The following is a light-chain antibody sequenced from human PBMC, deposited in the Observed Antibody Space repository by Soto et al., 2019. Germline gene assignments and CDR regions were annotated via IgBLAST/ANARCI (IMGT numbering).Light chain of an antibody. J-gene: IGKJ1*01. Sequence: DIQMTQSPSSLSASVGDRVTITCRTSQPISDYLYWYQQKPGKAPTLLIYTASNLQSGVPSRFSGNGSGTHFTLTISTLQPEDCATYYCQQHYNTPRTFGQGTKVDIK. CDR1: QPISDY. CDR2: TAS. V-gene: IGKV1-39*01. CDR3: QQHYNTPRT.